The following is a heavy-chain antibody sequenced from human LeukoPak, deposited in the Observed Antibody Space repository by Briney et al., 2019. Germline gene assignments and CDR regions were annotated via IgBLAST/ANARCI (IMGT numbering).Heavy chain of an antibody. J-gene: IGHJ4*02. Sequence: GSLRLSCAASGFTFSSYAMSWVRQAPGKGLEWVSAISGSGGSTYYAASVKGRFTISRYNSKNTMYLHTMRMRGEDTAVYYCGKDAGASDTAMVLGLFDYWGQGTLVTVSS. D-gene: IGHD5-18*01. CDR2: ISGSGGST. V-gene: IGHV3-23*01. CDR3: GKDAGASDTAMVLGLFDY. CDR1: GFTFSSYA.